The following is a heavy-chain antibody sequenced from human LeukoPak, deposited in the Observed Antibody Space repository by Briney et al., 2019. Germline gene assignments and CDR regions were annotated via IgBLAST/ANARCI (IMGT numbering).Heavy chain of an antibody. D-gene: IGHD5-18*01. CDR2: NSYSGST. V-gene: IGHV4-39*01. J-gene: IGHJ4*02. CDR3: ARHGHSHCYDY. CDR1: GGSVSSSSTIYY. Sequence: SETLSLTCTVPGGSVSSSSTIYYWGRVRQPPGKGLEWIGSNSYSGSTYYNPSLKSRVTISADTSNNHFSLKLTSLTAADTAVYYCARHGHSHCYDYWGQGTLVTVPS.